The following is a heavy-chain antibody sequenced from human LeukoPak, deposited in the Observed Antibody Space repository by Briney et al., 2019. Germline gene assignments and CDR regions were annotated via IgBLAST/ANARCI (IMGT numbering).Heavy chain of an antibody. Sequence: SETLSLTCTVSGGSISSSSYYWGWIRQPPGKGLEWIGSIYYSGSTYYNPSLKSRVTISVDTSKNQFSLKLSSVTAADTAVYYCARAGGVYYDSSGNRYDAFDIWGQGTMVTVSS. CDR3: ARAGGVYYDSSGNRYDAFDI. CDR1: GGSISSSSYY. CDR2: IYYSGST. V-gene: IGHV4-39*07. J-gene: IGHJ3*02. D-gene: IGHD3-22*01.